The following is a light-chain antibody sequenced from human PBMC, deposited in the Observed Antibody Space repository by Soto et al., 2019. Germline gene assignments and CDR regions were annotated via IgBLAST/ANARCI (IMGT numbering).Light chain of an antibody. CDR2: RAS. J-gene: IGKJ2*01. V-gene: IGKV1-5*03. CDR1: QTIVSW. CDR3: QEYKSYSPYT. Sequence: DIQLTQFPSTLSASIGDRVTITCRATQTIVSWLAWYQEKQGKAPKLLIYRASSLETGVPSRFSGSGSGTEFTLTISSLQPDDFESYYCQEYKSYSPYTFGQGTRLEIK.